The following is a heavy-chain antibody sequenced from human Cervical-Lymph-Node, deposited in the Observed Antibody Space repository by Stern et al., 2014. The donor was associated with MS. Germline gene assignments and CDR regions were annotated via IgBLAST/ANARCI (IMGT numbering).Heavy chain of an antibody. CDR2: ISPMFGRA. V-gene: IGHV1-69*01. CDR3: AKERGDSFDLAT. D-gene: IGHD3-9*01. J-gene: IGHJ5*02. Sequence: VQLVESGAEVKKPGSSVRVSCKASGGTFSTHVISWIRQAPGQGLEWMGGISPMFGRARYAQKFQGRLRITADESTTTAHMEFSSLTSEDVAVYYCAKERGDSFDLATWGQGTLVTVSS. CDR1: GGTFSTHV.